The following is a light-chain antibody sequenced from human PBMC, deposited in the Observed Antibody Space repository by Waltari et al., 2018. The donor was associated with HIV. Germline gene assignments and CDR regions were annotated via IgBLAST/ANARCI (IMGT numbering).Light chain of an antibody. CDR2: KAS. Sequence: DIQMTQSPSTLSAFVGDRVTITCRANRTINSWLAWYQHKPGKAPKLLIYKASSLESGVPSRFSGSGSGTEFTLTISSLPPDDFATYYCQQYNNYSWTFGQGTKVETK. J-gene: IGKJ1*01. CDR1: RTINSW. CDR3: QQYNNYSWT. V-gene: IGKV1-5*03.